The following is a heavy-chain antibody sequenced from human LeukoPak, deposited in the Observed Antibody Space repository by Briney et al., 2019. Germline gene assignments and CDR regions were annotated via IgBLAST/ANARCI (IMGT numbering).Heavy chain of an antibody. CDR1: GGSISSGGYY. CDR2: IYHSGST. J-gene: IGHJ4*02. D-gene: IGHD6-13*01. Sequence: SETLSLTCTVSGGSISSGGYYWSWIRQPPGKGLEWIGYIYHSGSTYYNPSLKSRVTISVDRSKNQFSLKLSSVTAADTAVYYCAREGAAARLTSYYFDCWGQGTLVTVSS. CDR3: AREGAAARLTSYYFDC. V-gene: IGHV4-30-2*01.